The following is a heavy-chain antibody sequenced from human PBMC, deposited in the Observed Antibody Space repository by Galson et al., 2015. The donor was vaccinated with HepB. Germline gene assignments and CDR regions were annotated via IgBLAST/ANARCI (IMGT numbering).Heavy chain of an antibody. CDR1: GFNFNYYA. Sequence: SLRLSCAASGFNFNYYAMHWVRQAPGRGLEYISGITNDGVGTNYADSVNGRFTISRDNARKSLTLQVTSLRPEDTALYYCVKEDILSGFSVGSFHVWGQGTMVTVSS. J-gene: IGHJ3*01. V-gene: IGHV3-64D*06. CDR3: VKEDILSGFSVGSFHV. CDR2: ITNDGVGT. D-gene: IGHD3-9*01.